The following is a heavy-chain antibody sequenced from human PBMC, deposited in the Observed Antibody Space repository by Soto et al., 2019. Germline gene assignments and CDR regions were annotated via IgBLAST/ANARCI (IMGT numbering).Heavy chain of an antibody. CDR3: STRPVPASRHIVFGY. V-gene: IGHV4-39*01. D-gene: IGHD2-2*01. CDR2: IFPNGHA. Sequence: PSETLSLTCSVSRGAINTANYYWGWIRQSPGQGLEWLGSIFPNGHANYNPSLKGRVTIPNDMSTNPFFLTLTSLTAADPAVYYGSTRPVPASRHIVFGYWGQGALVTVSS. J-gene: IGHJ4*02. CDR1: RGAINTANYY.